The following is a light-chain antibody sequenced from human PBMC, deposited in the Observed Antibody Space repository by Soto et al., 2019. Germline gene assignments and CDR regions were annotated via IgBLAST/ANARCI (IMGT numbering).Light chain of an antibody. V-gene: IGLV2-14*01. CDR1: SRDVGGYNY. CDR3: SAYTRSNTWV. Sequence: QSVLTQPASVSGSPGQSITISCAGTSRDVGGYNYVSWYQQYPGKAPKVIISEVSNRPSGVSYRFSGSKSDNTASLTISGLQAEDEADYYCSAYTRSNTWVFGGGTKVTVL. CDR2: EVS. J-gene: IGLJ3*02.